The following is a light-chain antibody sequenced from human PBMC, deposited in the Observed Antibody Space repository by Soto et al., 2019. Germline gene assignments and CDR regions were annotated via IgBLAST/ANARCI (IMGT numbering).Light chain of an antibody. V-gene: IGKV1-39*01. CDR3: QQSYSTLVYT. Sequence: DIQMTQSPSSLSASVGDRVTITCRASQSISSYLNWYQQKPGKAPRLLIYAASSLQSGVPSRFSGSGSGTDFTLTISSLQPEEFATYYCQQSYSTLVYTFGQGTKLEIK. CDR2: AAS. J-gene: IGKJ2*01. CDR1: QSISSY.